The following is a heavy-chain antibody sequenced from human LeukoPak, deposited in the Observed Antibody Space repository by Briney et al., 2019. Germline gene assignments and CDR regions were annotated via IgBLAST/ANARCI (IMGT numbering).Heavy chain of an antibody. D-gene: IGHD2-15*01. Sequence: GGSLRLSCAASGFTFDDYGMSWVRQAPGKGLEWVSAISGSGGSTYYADSVKGRFTISRDNSKNTLYLQMNSLRAEDTAVYYCAKDLSWLLLDWGQGTLVTVSS. J-gene: IGHJ4*02. CDR1: GFTFDDYG. V-gene: IGHV3-23*01. CDR2: ISGSGGST. CDR3: AKDLSWLLLD.